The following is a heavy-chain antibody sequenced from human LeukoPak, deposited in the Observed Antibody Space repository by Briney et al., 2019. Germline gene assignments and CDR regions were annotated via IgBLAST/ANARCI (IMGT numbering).Heavy chain of an antibody. Sequence: PSETLSLTCTVSGGSISSYYWSWIRQPPGKGLEWIGYIYYRGSTNYNPSPKSRVTISVDTSKNQFSLKLSSVTAADTAVYYCARAPYCTNGVCYTYYYYYMDVWGKGTTVTVSS. CDR3: ARAPYCTNGVCYTYYYYYMDV. V-gene: IGHV4-59*01. J-gene: IGHJ6*03. CDR2: IYYRGST. CDR1: GGSISSYY. D-gene: IGHD2-8*01.